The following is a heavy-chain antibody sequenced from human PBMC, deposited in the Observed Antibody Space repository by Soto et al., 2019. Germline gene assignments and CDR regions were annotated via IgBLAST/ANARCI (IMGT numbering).Heavy chain of an antibody. CDR3: ARDIPMQDAAFDL. CDR1: GYSFTDYY. J-gene: IGHJ3*01. CDR2: INPNSGGT. D-gene: IGHD2-2*02. Sequence: ASVKVSCKASGYSFTDYYMHWVRQAPGQELGWMGRINPNSGGTNYAQKFQGRVTMTRDTSTSTAYMELRSLRSDDTAMYYCARDIPMQDAAFDLWGQVTMVTVSS. V-gene: IGHV1-2*06.